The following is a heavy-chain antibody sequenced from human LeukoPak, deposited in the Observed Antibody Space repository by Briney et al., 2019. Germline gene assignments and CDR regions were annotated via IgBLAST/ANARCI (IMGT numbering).Heavy chain of an antibody. CDR3: ARGAVVGAPFQH. CDR2: ISVYSGHT. D-gene: IGHD1-26*01. V-gene: IGHV1-18*01. J-gene: IGHJ1*01. CDR1: VYTFSRYG. Sequence: GASVTVSYKPSVYTFSRYGVSWVRQAPGQGPEGMGWISVYSGHTRNAQKFQGRVTLTADTSTSTAYMELKSLRSDDTAVYFCARGAVVGAPFQHWGQGTLVIVSS.